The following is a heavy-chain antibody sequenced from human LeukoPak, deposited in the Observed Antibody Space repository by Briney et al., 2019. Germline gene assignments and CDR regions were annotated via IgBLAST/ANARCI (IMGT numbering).Heavy chain of an antibody. J-gene: IGHJ6*02. CDR2: IKQDGSEK. CDR1: GFTFSSNW. D-gene: IGHD6-19*01. CDR3: ARDLDSSGWYGYYYYYYGMDV. V-gene: IGHV3-7*01. Sequence: GGSLRLSCAASGFTFSSNWISWVRQAPGKGLEWVANIKQDGSEKYYVDSVKGRFTISRDNAKNSLYLQMNSLRAEDTAVYYCARDLDSSGWYGYYYYYYGMDVWGQGTTVTVSS.